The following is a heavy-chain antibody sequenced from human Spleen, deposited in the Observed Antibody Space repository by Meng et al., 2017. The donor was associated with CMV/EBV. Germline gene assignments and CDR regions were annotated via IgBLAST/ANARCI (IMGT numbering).Heavy chain of an antibody. D-gene: IGHD6-19*01. CDR2: INPSGGST. J-gene: IGHJ4*02. CDR1: AFFFNNYY. CDR3: ARKWGSPREKDSSGIDY. Sequence: ASVKVSCKASAFFFNNYYIYWVRQAPGQGLEWMRIINPSGGSTRSAQKFQGRVTMTRDTSTSTAYMELRSLRSDDTAVYYCARKWGSPREKDSSGIDYWGQGTLVTVSS. V-gene: IGHV1-46*02.